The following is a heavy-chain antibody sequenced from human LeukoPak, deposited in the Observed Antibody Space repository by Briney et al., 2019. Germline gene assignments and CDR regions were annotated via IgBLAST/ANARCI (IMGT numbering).Heavy chain of an antibody. CDR1: GFTFSSYS. V-gene: IGHV3-21*01. Sequence: PGGSLTPSGAVSGFTFSSYSMSWVRQAPGQGLEWVSSISSSGTYKYYADSVKGRFTISRDNAKNSLYLQMNSLRAEDTAVYYCAKGKDSVAGATNDYWGQGPLVTVSS. J-gene: IGHJ4*02. CDR3: AKGKDSVAGATNDY. D-gene: IGHD6-19*01. CDR2: ISSSGTYK.